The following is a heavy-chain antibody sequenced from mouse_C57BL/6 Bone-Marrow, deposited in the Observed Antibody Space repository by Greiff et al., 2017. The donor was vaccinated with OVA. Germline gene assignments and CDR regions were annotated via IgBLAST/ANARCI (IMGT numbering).Heavy chain of an antibody. CDR2: IDPSDSYT. Sequence: VKLQQPGAELVKPGASVKLSCKASGYTFTSYWMQWVKQRPGPGLEWIGEIDPSDSYTNYNQKFKGKATLTVDTSSSTAYMQLSSLTSEDSAVYYCARVRCDYWGPGTTLTVSS. CDR3: ARVRCDY. CDR1: GYTFTSYW. V-gene: IGHV1-50*01. J-gene: IGHJ2*01.